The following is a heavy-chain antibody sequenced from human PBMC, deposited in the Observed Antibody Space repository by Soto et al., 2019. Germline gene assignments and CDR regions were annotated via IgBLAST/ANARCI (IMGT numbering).Heavy chain of an antibody. Sequence: SETLSLTCALYGGSFDGYYWSWIRQSPGKGLEWIGEIHHSGSTKYNPSLKSRVSLSADTSKNLFSLKVVSVTPADTAVYFCARDMSGGSSWYEFDSWGPGTLVTVYS. V-gene: IGHV4-34*01. J-gene: IGHJ4*02. CDR3: ARDMSGGSSWYEFDS. CDR1: GGSFDGYY. D-gene: IGHD6-13*01. CDR2: IHHSGST.